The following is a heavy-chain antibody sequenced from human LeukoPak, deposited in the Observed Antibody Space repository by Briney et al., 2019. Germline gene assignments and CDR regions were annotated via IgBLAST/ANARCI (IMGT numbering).Heavy chain of an antibody. Sequence: ASVKVSCKASGYTFTSYAMNWVRQAPGQGLEWMGWINTNTGNPTYAQGFTGRFVFSLDTSVSTAYLQISSLKAEDTAVYYCAREYYDYVWGSYRLPDYWGQGTLVTVSS. V-gene: IGHV7-4-1*02. J-gene: IGHJ4*02. CDR2: INTNTGNP. D-gene: IGHD3-16*02. CDR1: GYTFTSYA. CDR3: AREYYDYVWGSYRLPDY.